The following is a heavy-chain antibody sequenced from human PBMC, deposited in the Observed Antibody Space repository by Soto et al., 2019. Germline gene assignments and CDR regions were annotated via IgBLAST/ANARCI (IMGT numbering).Heavy chain of an antibody. CDR2: ISSTSSPI. Sequence: GGSLRLSCAASGFTFNTYGMNWVRQAPWKGLEWVSYISSTSSPIFYADSVKGRFTISRDNAKNLLYLQMNSLRAEDSAVYYCTSRPGDLSPPNLLPLEYWGQGPVVTVSS. CDR1: GFTFNTYG. D-gene: IGHD3-16*02. V-gene: IGHV3-48*01. CDR3: TSRPGDLSPPNLLPLEY. J-gene: IGHJ4*02.